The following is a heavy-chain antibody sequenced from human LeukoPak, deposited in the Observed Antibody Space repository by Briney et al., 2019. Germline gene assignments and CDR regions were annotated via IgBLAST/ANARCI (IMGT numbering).Heavy chain of an antibody. CDR1: GYTFTSYG. D-gene: IGHD3-22*01. CDR2: ISAYNGNT. CDR3: ARKGRYYYDSSLDY. J-gene: IGHJ4*02. Sequence: ASVKVSCKASGYTFTSYGISWVRQAPGQGLEWMGWISAYNGNTNYAQHLQGGVTMTTATSTSTAYMELRSLRSDDTAVYYCARKGRYYYDSSLDYWGQGTLVTVSS. V-gene: IGHV1-18*01.